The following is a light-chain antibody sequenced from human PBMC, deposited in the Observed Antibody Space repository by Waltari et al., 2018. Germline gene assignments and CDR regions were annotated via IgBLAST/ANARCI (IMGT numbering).Light chain of an antibody. CDR3: ATWDDSLSNWA. J-gene: IGLJ3*02. CDR1: TSNIGTNY. Sequence: QSVLTQPPSASGTPGQRVIISCSGSTSNIGTNYVYWYQHVPGTAPQLLILRNSQRPSGVPERFSGSRSGTSASLAISGLRSEDEADYFCATWDDSLSNWAFGGGTKVTVL. V-gene: IGLV1-47*01. CDR2: RNS.